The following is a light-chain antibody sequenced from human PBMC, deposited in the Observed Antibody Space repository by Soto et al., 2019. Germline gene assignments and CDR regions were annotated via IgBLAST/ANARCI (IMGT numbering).Light chain of an antibody. J-gene: IGLJ1*01. V-gene: IGLV2-14*01. CDR1: SSDVGGYHF. CDR3: SSYTNTSTLV. Sequence: QSVLTQPASVSGSRGQSITISCTGTSSDVGGYHFVSWYQQHPGKAPKLIISEVRNRPSGVSDRFSGSKSGNTASLTISGLLAEDEADYSCSSYTNTSTLVFGTGTKVTVL. CDR2: EVR.